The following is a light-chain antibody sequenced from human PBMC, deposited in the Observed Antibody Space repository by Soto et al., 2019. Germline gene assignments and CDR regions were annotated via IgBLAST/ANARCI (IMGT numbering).Light chain of an antibody. CDR3: QQSYSMPYT. J-gene: IGKJ5*01. Sequence: DIQMTQSPSSLSASVGDRVTITCRASQSISSFLNWYQQKPGNAPKYLIYAASMLRDGVPSRFSGSGSETHFTLTINSLQPEDFATYYCQQSYSMPYTFGQGTRLEI. V-gene: IGKV1-39*01. CDR2: AAS. CDR1: QSISSF.